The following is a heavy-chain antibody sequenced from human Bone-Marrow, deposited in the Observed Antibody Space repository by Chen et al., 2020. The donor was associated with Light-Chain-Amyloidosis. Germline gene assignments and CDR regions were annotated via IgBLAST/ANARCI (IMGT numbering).Heavy chain of an antibody. J-gene: IGHJ4*02. CDR3: ARRRDGDNFDY. CDR2: IYPDDADA. CDR1: GYTFPNYW. V-gene: IGHV5-51*01. Sequence: EVQLEQSGPEVKKPGESLKISCKGSGYTFPNYWIAWVRQMPGKGLEGMGDIYPDDADARDSPSFDGQVTNPADMSITTAYLQWRSLKASDTAMYYCARRRDGDNFDYWGQGTLVTGSS.